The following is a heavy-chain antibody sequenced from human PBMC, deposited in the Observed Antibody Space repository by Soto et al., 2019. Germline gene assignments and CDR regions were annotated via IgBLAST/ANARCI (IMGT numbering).Heavy chain of an antibody. J-gene: IGHJ1*01. CDR1: DGSFSGYY. CDR2: INHSGST. CDR3: ARGRIVVVTAMYFQH. Sequence: QVQLQQWGAGLLKPSETLSLTCAVYDGSFSGYYWSWIRQPPGKGLEWIGEINHSGSTNYNPSLKSRVTISVDTSKNQFSLKLSSVTAADTAVYYCARGRIVVVTAMYFQHWGQGTLVTISS. D-gene: IGHD2-21*02. V-gene: IGHV4-34*01.